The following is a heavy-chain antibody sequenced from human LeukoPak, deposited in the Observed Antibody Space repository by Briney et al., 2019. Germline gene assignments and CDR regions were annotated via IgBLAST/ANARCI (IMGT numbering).Heavy chain of an antibody. J-gene: IGHJ6*02. V-gene: IGHV4-59*01. CDR2: IYYSGST. Sequence: GSLRLSCAASGFTFSSYAMSWIRQPPGKGLEWIGYIYYSGSTNYNPSLKSRVTILLDTSKNQFSLRLSSVTAADTAVYYCARDFSGTGYYYYGMDVWGQGTTVTVSS. CDR1: GFTFSSYA. CDR3: ARDFSGTGYYYYGMDV. D-gene: IGHD1-1*01.